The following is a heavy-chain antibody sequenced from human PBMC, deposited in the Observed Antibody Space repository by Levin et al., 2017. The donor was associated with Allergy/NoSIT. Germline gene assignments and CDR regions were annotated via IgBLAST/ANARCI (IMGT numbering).Heavy chain of an antibody. CDR2: IYYSGST. J-gene: IGHJ5*02. Sequence: SQTLSLTCTVSGGSISSYYWSWIRQPPGKGLEWIGYIYYSGSTNYNPSLKSRVTISVDTSKNQFSLKLSSVTAADTAVYYCARDPGVITGTTAHWFDPWGQGTLVTVSS. CDR3: ARDPGVITGTTAHWFDP. D-gene: IGHD1-7*01. V-gene: IGHV4-59*01. CDR1: GGSISSYY.